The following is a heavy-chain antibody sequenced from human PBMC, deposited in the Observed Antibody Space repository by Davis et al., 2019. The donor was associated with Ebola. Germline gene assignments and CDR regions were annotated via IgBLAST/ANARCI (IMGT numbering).Heavy chain of an antibody. CDR2: IGVSGGSNT. CDR3: ATLHNSGWSPNV. CDR1: GFTFSNDA. J-gene: IGHJ6*02. V-gene: IGHV3-23*01. Sequence: PAGSLRLSCVDSGFTFSNDAMSWVRQVPGKGLEWVSGIGVSGGSNTHYADSVKGRFTISRDNSKNTLSLQMNSLRAEDTATYYCATLHNSGWSPNVWGQGTTVAVSS. D-gene: IGHD6-19*01.